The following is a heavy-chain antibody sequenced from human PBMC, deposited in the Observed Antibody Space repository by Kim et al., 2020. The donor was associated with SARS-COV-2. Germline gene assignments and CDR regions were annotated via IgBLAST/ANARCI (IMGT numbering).Heavy chain of an antibody. J-gene: IGHJ4*02. CDR1: GGSIRTSSYY. D-gene: IGHD6-25*01. CDR3: AGPKGNGYPLDY. CDR2: IYYSGNT. Sequence: SETLSLTCTVSGGSIRTSSYYWGWIRQPPGKGLEWIGNIYYSGNTYYHPSLKRRATTSIDTSNHQSSLHLTSVTAAATALYYCAGPKGNGYPLDYWGQGT. V-gene: IGHV4-39*01.